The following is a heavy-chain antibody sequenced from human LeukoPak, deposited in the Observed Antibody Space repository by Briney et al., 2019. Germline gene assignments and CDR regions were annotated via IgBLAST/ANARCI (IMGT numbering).Heavy chain of an antibody. J-gene: IGHJ4*02. V-gene: IGHV4-4*07. Sequence: SETLSLTCTVSGGSISSYYWSWIRQPAGRGLEWIGRIYTSGSTNYNPSLKSRVTMSVDTSKNQFSLKLSSVTAADTAVYYCARHNSTMVRGVFTYSFDYWGQGTLVTVSP. CDR2: IYTSGST. CDR1: GGSISSYY. D-gene: IGHD3-10*01. CDR3: ARHNSTMVRGVFTYSFDY.